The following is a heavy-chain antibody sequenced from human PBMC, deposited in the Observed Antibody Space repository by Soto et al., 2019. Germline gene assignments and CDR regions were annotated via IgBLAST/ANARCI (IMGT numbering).Heavy chain of an antibody. D-gene: IGHD3-10*01. CDR2: IYYSGST. Sequence: LSLTCTVSGGSISSGGYYWSWIRQHPGKGLEWIGYIYYSGSTYYNPSLKSRVTISVDTSKNQFSLKLSSVTAADTAVYYCARDPLAYGSGSYYRFDIWGQGTMVTVSS. CDR1: GGSISSGGYY. V-gene: IGHV4-31*03. J-gene: IGHJ3*02. CDR3: ARDPLAYGSGSYYRFDI.